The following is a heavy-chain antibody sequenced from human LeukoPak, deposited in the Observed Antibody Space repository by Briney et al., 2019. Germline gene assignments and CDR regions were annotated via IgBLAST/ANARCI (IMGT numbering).Heavy chain of an antibody. V-gene: IGHV1-2*02. CDR3: ARALRRDTTYYEGY. CDR2: INPYSGGT. J-gene: IGHJ4*02. CDR1: GYTFTYYY. Sequence: ASVKVSCKASGYTFTYYYMHWVRQAPGQGLEWMGWINPYSGGTNYAQTFQGRVTMTRDTSINTAYMELTTLRSDDTAVYYCARALRRDTTYYEGYWGQGTLVTVSS. D-gene: IGHD1-26*01.